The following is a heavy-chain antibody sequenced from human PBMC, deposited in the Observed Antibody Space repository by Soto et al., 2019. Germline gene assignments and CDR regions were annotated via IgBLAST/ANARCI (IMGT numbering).Heavy chain of an antibody. Sequence: GASVKVSCKASGYTFTTYGIWWVRQAPGQGHEWMGWIKTYKGNTNYAQKVQARVSMTTDTSTSTVYMELKSLTSDDTAVYYWARGRMDYDILSNRRSYDHHYYMDVWGKGTTVTAP. V-gene: IGHV1-18*01. CDR3: ARGRMDYDILSNRRSYDHHYYMDV. J-gene: IGHJ6*03. CDR1: GYTFTTYG. CDR2: IKTYKGNT. D-gene: IGHD3-9*01.